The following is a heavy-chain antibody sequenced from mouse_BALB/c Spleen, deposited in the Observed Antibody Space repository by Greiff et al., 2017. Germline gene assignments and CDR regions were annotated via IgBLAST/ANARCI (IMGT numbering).Heavy chain of an antibody. CDR3: ARDTYAMDY. CDR1: GFTFSDYG. J-gene: IGHJ4*01. CDR2: ISNLAYSI. V-gene: IGHV5-15*02. Sequence: EVKVEESGGGLVQPGGSRKLSCAASGFTFSDYGMAWVRQAPGKGPEWVAFISNLAYSIYYADTVTGRFTISRENAKNTLYLEMSSLRSEDTAMYYCARDTYAMDYWGQGTSVTVSS.